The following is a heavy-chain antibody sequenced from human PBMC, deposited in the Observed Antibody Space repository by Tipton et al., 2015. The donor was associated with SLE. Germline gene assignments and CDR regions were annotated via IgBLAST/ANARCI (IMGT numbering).Heavy chain of an antibody. J-gene: IGHJ3*02. Sequence: QLVQSGAEVKKPGASVKVSCKTSGYIFTNYDIAWVRQAPGQGLEWMGWINAYNGDTNYAQKVQGRVTMTTDTSTSTAYMELRSLRSDDTAVYYCARVPYYYGSGDAFDIWSQGTMVTVSS. D-gene: IGHD3-10*01. V-gene: IGHV1-18*01. CDR3: ARVPYYYGSGDAFDI. CDR1: GYIFTNYD. CDR2: INAYNGDT.